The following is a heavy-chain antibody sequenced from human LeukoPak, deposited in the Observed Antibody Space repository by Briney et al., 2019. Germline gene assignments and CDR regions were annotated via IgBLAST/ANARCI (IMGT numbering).Heavy chain of an antibody. Sequence: GGSLRLSCAASGLTFSSHAMIWVRQAPGKGLEWVSAISGSGGNTYYADSVKGRFTISRDNSKDTLYLQMNSLRVEDTSVYYCANNEWHWGQSTLVTVSS. CDR3: ANNEWH. V-gene: IGHV3-23*01. J-gene: IGHJ1*01. CDR2: ISGSGGNT. CDR1: GLTFSSHA. D-gene: IGHD2-8*01.